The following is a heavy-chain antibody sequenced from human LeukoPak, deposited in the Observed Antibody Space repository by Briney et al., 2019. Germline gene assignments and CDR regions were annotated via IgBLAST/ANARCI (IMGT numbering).Heavy chain of an antibody. CDR3: ARGPYSSFYYFDY. CDR2: INPSGGAT. J-gene: IGHJ4*02. CDR1: GYTFTTYY. Sequence: ASVKVSCKASGYTFTTYYIHWVRQAPGQGLEWMGIINPSGGATNYAQNFQGRVSMSTDTSTGTVYMELSSLRSEDTAVYYCARGPYSSFYYFDYWGQGTLVTVSS. V-gene: IGHV1-46*01. D-gene: IGHD6-6*01.